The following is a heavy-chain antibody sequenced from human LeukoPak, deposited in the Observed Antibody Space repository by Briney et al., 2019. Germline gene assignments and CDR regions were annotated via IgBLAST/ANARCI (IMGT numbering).Heavy chain of an antibody. D-gene: IGHD2-2*01. CDR2: INPNSGGT. CDR1: GYTFTGYY. Sequence: ASVKVSCKASGYTFTGYYMHWVRQAPGQGLEWMGWINPNSGGTNYAQKFQGRVTMTRDTSISTAHMELSRLRSDDTAVYYCARAFGGVPAATDYYYYMDVWGKGTTVTVSS. V-gene: IGHV1-2*02. CDR3: ARAFGGVPAATDYYYYMDV. J-gene: IGHJ6*03.